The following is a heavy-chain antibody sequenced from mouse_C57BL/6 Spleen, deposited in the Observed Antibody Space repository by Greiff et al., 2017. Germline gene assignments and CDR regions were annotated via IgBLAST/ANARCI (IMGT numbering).Heavy chain of an antibody. CDR2: IRNKANGYTT. V-gene: IGHV7-3*01. CDR3: ARYVATNAMDY. CDR1: GFTFTDYY. D-gene: IGHD1-1*01. J-gene: IGHJ4*01. Sequence: LQQSGGGLVQPGGSLSLSCAASGFTFTDYYMSWVRQPPGKALEWLGFIRNKANGYTTEYSASVKGRFTISRDNSQSILYLQMNALRAEDSATYYCARYVATNAMDYFGQGTSVTVSS.